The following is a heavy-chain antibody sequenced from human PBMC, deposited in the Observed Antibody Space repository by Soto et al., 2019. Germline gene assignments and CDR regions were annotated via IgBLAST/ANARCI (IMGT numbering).Heavy chain of an antibody. V-gene: IGHV1-18*01. CDR1: GYTFTSYG. CDR2: ISASNGNT. Sequence: QVQLVQSGAEVKKPGASVKVSCKASGYTFTSYGISWVRQAPGQGLEWMGWISASNGNTNSAQKLQVRVTMTTDTSTSTAYMELRSLRSDDTAVYYCARADYIWGSYRYGFDYWGQGTLVTVPS. D-gene: IGHD3-16*02. CDR3: ARADYIWGSYRYGFDY. J-gene: IGHJ4*02.